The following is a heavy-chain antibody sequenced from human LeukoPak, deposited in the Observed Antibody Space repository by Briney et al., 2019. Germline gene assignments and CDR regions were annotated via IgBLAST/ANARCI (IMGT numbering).Heavy chain of an antibody. J-gene: IGHJ4*02. CDR3: ASTYYDFWSGDYYFDY. CDR1: GYTFTSYD. Sequence: ASVKVSCKASGYTFTSYDINWVRQATGQGLEWMGWMNPNSGNTGYAQKFQGRVTMTRNTSISTAYMELSSLRSEDTAVYYCASTYYDFWSGDYYFDYWGQGTLVTVSS. V-gene: IGHV1-8*01. CDR2: MNPNSGNT. D-gene: IGHD3-3*01.